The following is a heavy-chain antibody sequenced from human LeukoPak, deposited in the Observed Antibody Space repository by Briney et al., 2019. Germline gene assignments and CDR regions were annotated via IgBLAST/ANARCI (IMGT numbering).Heavy chain of an antibody. Sequence: SVKVSCKASEGTFSSYAISWARQAPGQGLEWMRGIIPIFGTANYAQKFQGRVTITADESTSTAYMELSSLRSEDTAVYYCARDLGSTSFRGPHWFDPWGQGTLVTVSS. CDR1: EGTFSSYA. J-gene: IGHJ5*02. CDR3: ARDLGSTSFRGPHWFDP. CDR2: IIPIFGTA. D-gene: IGHD2-2*01. V-gene: IGHV1-69*13.